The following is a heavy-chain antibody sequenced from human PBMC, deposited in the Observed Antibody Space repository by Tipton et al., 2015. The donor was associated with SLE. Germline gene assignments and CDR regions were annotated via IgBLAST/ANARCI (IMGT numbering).Heavy chain of an antibody. CDR3: ARAGYYYDSSGYFLPDY. CDR2: ISYDGSNK. CDR1: GFTFSNYA. J-gene: IGHJ4*02. D-gene: IGHD3-22*01. V-gene: IGHV3-30*04. Sequence: SLRLSCAASGFTFSNYAMHWVRQAPGKGLEWVAVISYDGSNKYYADSVKGRFTISRDNSKNTLYLQMNSLRAEDTAVYYCARAGYYYDSSGYFLPDYWGQGTLVTVSS.